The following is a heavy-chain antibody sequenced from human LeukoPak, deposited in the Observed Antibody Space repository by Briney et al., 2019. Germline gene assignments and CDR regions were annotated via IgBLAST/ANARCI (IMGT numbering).Heavy chain of an antibody. CDR2: ISLNSGSR. Sequence: GRSLRLSCAASGFTFDDYAMHWVRQAPGKGLVWVSGISLNSGSRVYADSVKGRFTTSRDKAKTSPYLQMNILRAEDTPLYYCAKDEEEWLSVFDYWGQGTLVTVSS. V-gene: IGHV3-9*01. CDR1: GFTFDDYA. D-gene: IGHD3-3*01. CDR3: AKDEEEWLSVFDY. J-gene: IGHJ4*02.